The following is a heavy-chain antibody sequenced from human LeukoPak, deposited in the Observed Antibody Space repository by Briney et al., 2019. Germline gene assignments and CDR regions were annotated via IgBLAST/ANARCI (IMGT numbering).Heavy chain of an antibody. CDR3: AASLWFGVNPEY. J-gene: IGHJ4*02. V-gene: IGHV4-34*01. CDR1: GGSFSGYY. D-gene: IGHD3-10*01. CDR2: IHRSGNT. Sequence: PSETLSLTCTVSGGSFSGYYWTWIRQPPGKGLEWIGEIHRSGNTNYHPSLRSRVTISVDTSKNHVYLTLNSVAAADTAIYYCAASLWFGVNPEYWGQGTLVTVSS.